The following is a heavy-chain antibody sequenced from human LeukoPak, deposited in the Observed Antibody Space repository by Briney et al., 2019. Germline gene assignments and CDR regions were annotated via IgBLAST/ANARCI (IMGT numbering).Heavy chain of an antibody. CDR2: ISTKGDRT. D-gene: IGHD6-13*01. V-gene: IGHV3-64*02. J-gene: IGHJ4*02. CDR1: GFTFSSYV. CDR3: ARGAAAGTEDY. Sequence: GGSLRLSCAASGFTFSSYVMHWVRQAPGKGLEYVSAISTKGDRTYYADSVKDGFTISRDNSKNTLYLQMGSLRAEDMAVYYCARGAAAGTEDYWGQGTLVTVAS.